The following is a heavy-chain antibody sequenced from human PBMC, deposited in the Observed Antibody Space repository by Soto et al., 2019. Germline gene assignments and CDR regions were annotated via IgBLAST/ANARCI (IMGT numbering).Heavy chain of an antibody. Sequence: ASVKVSCKASGYTFTSYYMHWVRQAPGQGLEWMGIINPSGGSTSYAQKFQGRVTMTRDTSTSTVYMELSSLRSEDTAVYYCSRVRCISTSFFMGDRHYYYYYGMDVRGQGTTVTVSS. CDR3: SRVRCISTSFFMGDRHYYYYYGMDV. V-gene: IGHV1-46*01. J-gene: IGHJ6*02. CDR1: GYTFTSYY. D-gene: IGHD2-2*01. CDR2: INPSGGST.